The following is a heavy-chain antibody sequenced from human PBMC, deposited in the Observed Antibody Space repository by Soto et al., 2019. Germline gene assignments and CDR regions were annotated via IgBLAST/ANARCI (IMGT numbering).Heavy chain of an antibody. CDR1: GFTFSSYE. J-gene: IGHJ4*02. CDR2: TSSSGSTI. CDR3: ARVGDGSPSDPFDY. D-gene: IGHD1-26*01. Sequence: GGSLRLSCAASGFTFSSYEMNWVRQAPGKGLEWVSYTSSSGSTIYYADSVKGRFTISRDNAKNSLYLQMNSLRAEDTAVYYCARVGDGSPSDPFDYWGQGTLVTVSS. V-gene: IGHV3-48*03.